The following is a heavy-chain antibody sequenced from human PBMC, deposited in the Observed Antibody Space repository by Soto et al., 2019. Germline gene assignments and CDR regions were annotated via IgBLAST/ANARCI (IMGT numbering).Heavy chain of an antibody. CDR2: IFPDDSDT. D-gene: IGHD3-16*01. J-gene: IGHJ4*02. Sequence: PVESLKISCKASGYIINNYWIGCFLQMPGQGLEWMGIIFPDDSDTRYSPSFQGHVTISVDKSISTAYVQWSSLKASDSAIYYCFRGGVTSRTFDYWGQGTLVTVSS. CDR3: FRGGVTSRTFDY. V-gene: IGHV5-51*01. CDR1: GYIINNYW.